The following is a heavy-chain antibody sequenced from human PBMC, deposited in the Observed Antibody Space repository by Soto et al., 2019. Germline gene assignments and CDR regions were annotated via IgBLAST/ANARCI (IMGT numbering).Heavy chain of an antibody. CDR1: GFTVSSKY. J-gene: IGHJ6*04. CDR2: IQSGGTT. CDR3: ARDDVLCDGGRRSGIHSEV. V-gene: IGHV3-66*01. D-gene: IGHD2-15*01. Sequence: GGSLRLSCAASGFTVSSKYMTWVRQAPGKGLEWVSLIQSGGTTYYADSVKGRFTISRDTSENTLHLQMDSLRVEDTAVYYCARDDVLCDGGRRSGIHSEVWGKGTTVTVSS.